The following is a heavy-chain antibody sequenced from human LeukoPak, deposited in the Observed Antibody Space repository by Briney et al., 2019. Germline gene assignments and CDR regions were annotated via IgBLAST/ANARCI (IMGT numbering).Heavy chain of an antibody. Sequence: SETLSLTCTVSGYSISSGYYWGWIRQPPGKGLEWIGSIYHSGSTNYNPSLKSRVTISVDTSKNQFSLKLSSVTAADTAVYYRARDSVLRYFDPWGQGTLVTVSS. CDR3: ARDSVLRYFDP. J-gene: IGHJ5*02. V-gene: IGHV4-38-2*02. CDR2: IYHSGST. D-gene: IGHD3-9*01. CDR1: GYSISSGYY.